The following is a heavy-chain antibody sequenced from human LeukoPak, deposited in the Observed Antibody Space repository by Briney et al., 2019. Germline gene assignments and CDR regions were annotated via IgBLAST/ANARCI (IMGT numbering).Heavy chain of an antibody. J-gene: IGHJ4*02. Sequence: GESLKISWRGSGYSFTIYRIGWVRQMPGKGLEWMGMIYPGDSDTRYSPSFQGQITISADKSINTAYLQWSSLKASDTAIYYCARRYCSSTSCYFDFWGQGILVTVSS. CDR1: GYSFTIYR. CDR3: ARRYCSSTSCYFDF. CDR2: IYPGDSDT. V-gene: IGHV5-51*01. D-gene: IGHD2-2*01.